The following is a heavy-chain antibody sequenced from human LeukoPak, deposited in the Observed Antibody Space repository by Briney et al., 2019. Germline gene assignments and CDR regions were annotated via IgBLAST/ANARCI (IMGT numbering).Heavy chain of an antibody. D-gene: IGHD7-27*01. CDR2: IKQDGSEK. V-gene: IGHV3-7*01. J-gene: IGHJ5*02. Sequence: GGSLRLSCAASGFTFSNYWMSWVCQAPRKGQELVSNIKQDGSEKYYVDSVKSRFTISGDNAKNSLYLQMNILRAEDTAVYYCAEPLNWGSRRGFNWFDPWGQGSLVTVSS. CDR3: AEPLNWGSRRGFNWFDP. CDR1: GFTFSNYW.